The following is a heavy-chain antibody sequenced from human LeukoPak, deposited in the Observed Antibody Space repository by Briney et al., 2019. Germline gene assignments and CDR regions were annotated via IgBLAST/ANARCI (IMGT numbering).Heavy chain of an antibody. V-gene: IGHV3-23*01. J-gene: IGHJ4*02. CDR3: AAHKKDSSGYYYAYYFDY. CDR1: GFTFSSYS. CDR2: ISGSGGST. Sequence: GGSLRLSCAASGFTFSSYSMSWVRQAPGKGLEWVSAISGSGGSTYYADSVKGRFTISRDNSKNTLYLQMNSLRAEDTAVYYCAAHKKDSSGYYYAYYFDYWGQGTLVTVSS. D-gene: IGHD3-22*01.